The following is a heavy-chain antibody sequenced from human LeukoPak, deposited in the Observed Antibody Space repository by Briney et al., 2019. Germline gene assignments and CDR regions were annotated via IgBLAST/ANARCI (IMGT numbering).Heavy chain of an antibody. D-gene: IGHD3-22*01. CDR2: VSYSGST. CDR1: GGSISNYY. Sequence: PSETLSLTCTVSGGSISNYYWNWIRQPPGKGLEWIGYVSYSGSTNYNPSLKSRVTISVDRSKNQFSLKLSSVTAADTAVYYCARENLGDSSGYYYYWFDPWGQGTLVTVSS. V-gene: IGHV4-59*12. CDR3: ARENLGDSSGYYYYWFDP. J-gene: IGHJ5*02.